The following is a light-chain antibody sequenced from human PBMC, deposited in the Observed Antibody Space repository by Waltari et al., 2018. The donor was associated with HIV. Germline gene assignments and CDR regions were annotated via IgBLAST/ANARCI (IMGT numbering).Light chain of an antibody. CDR2: INSEGSH. V-gene: IGLV4-69*01. Sequence: VLTQSPSASASLGDSVKLTCTLDSGHITYDIAWHQHRPEKGPRFLMKINSEGSHYKGDDIPDRFSGSSSGAERFLIISRVQSDDEADYYCQSWGAGGVFGGGTKLTVL. CDR1: SGHITYD. J-gene: IGLJ3*02. CDR3: QSWGAGGV.